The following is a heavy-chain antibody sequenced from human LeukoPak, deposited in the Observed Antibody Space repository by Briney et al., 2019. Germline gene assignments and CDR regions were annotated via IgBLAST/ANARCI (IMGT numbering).Heavy chain of an antibody. CDR1: GFTFSTFV. CDR3: AKDRSRSGDYGDS. J-gene: IGHJ5*01. CDR2: ISYDGSYQ. Sequence: GGSLRLSCAASGFTFSTFVMHWVRQAPGKGLDWAAFISYDGSYQYYADSVKGRFSISRDNSKSTLYLQVSSLRAEDTAVYHCAKDRSRSGDYGDSWGHGTLVTVSS. V-gene: IGHV3-30*18. D-gene: IGHD3-22*01.